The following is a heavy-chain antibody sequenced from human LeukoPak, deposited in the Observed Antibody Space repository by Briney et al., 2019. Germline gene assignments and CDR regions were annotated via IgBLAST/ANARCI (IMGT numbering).Heavy chain of an antibody. J-gene: IGHJ4*02. D-gene: IGHD3-9*01. Sequence: SETLSLTCTVSGGSFSSGSYYWSWIRQPAGKGLEWIGRINTSGSTNYNPSLKSRVTMSVDTSKNQFSLKLSSVTAADTAVYYCARGGRYFDWLYPFDYWGQGTLVTVSS. CDR1: GGSFSSGSYY. CDR2: INTSGST. V-gene: IGHV4-61*02. CDR3: ARGGRYFDWLYPFDY.